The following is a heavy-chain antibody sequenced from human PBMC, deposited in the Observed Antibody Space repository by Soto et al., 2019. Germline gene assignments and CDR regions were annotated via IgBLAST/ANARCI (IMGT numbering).Heavy chain of an antibody. CDR1: GFTFGTYA. CDR3: GREPNGDYVGAFDI. V-gene: IGHV3-23*01. Sequence: EVQMLESGGTLVQPGGSLRLSCAASGFTFGTYAMSWVRQAPGKGLEWVSGISASGGTTYYADSVKGRFTISRDNSKNTLDLQMNSLRAEDTALYYCGREPNGDYVGAFDIWGQGTMVTVSS. CDR2: ISASGGTT. D-gene: IGHD4-17*01. J-gene: IGHJ3*02.